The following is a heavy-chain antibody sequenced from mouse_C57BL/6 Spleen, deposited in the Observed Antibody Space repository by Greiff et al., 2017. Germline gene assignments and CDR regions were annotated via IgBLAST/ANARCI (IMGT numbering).Heavy chain of an antibody. CDR3: ARHSDYYAMDY. CDR2: IRSGGSYT. D-gene: IGHD6-1*01. Sequence: EVHLVESGGDLVKPGGSLKLSCAASGFTFSSYGMSWVRQTPDKRLEWVATIRSGGSYTYSPDSVTGRFTISRDNAKNTLYLQMSSLKSEDTAMYYCARHSDYYAMDYWGQGTSVTVSS. CDR1: GFTFSSYG. J-gene: IGHJ4*01. V-gene: IGHV5-6*01.